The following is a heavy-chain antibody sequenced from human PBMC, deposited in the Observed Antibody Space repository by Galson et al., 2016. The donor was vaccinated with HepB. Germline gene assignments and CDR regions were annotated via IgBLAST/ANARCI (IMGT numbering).Heavy chain of an antibody. V-gene: IGHV4-31*03. CDR2: IYYSGTT. CDR1: GGPISGRGYY. CDR3: ARDRPPHYGDYGVDV. Sequence: TLSLTCSVSGGPISGRGYYWSWIRQHPGKGLEWIAYIYYSGTTYYNPSLQSRVTISVVTSKNQFSLKLTSVTAADTAIYYCARDRPPHYGDYGVDVWGHGTTVTGSS. D-gene: IGHD3-16*01. J-gene: IGHJ6*02.